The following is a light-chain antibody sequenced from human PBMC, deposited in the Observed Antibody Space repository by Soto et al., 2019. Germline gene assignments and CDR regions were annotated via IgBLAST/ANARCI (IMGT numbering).Light chain of an antibody. Sequence: QAVVTQEPSLTLSPGGTVTLTCGSSTGAVTNGHYPYWFQQKPGQAPRTLIYDTTNRHSWTPARFSGSLLGGKAALTLSGAQPEDEAEYYCLLSYNGPYVFGTGTKAPVL. CDR1: TGAVTNGHY. CDR3: LLSYNGPYV. V-gene: IGLV7-46*01. CDR2: DTT. J-gene: IGLJ1*01.